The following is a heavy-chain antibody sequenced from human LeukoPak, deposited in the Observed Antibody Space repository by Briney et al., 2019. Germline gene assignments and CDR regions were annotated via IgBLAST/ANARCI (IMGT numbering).Heavy chain of an antibody. CDR3: AKGPPRLTLNVVVDY. CDR1: GFTVSSNY. D-gene: IGHD3-22*01. J-gene: IGHJ4*02. Sequence: PGGSLRLSCAASGFTVSSNYMSWVRQAPGKGLEWVSVIYSGGSTYYADSVKGRFTISRDNSKNTLYLQMNSLRAEDTAVYYCAKGPPRLTLNVVVDYWGQGTLVTVSS. V-gene: IGHV3-66*01. CDR2: IYSGGST.